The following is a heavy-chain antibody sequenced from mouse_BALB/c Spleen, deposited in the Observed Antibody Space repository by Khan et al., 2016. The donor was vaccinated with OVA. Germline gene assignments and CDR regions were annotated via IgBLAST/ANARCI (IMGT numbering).Heavy chain of an antibody. CDR3: AKGVWSYYYTLDY. CDR2: IWGGGST. CDR1: GFSLSDYG. J-gene: IGHJ4*01. Sequence: QVQLKDSGPGLVAPSQNLSITCTVSGFSLSDYGVSWIRQPPGKGLEWLGVIWGGGSTYYNSALRSRLSISKDNSKSQVFLEMSSLQSDDTAMFYCAKGVWSYYYTLDYWGQGTSVTVSS. V-gene: IGHV2-6-5*01.